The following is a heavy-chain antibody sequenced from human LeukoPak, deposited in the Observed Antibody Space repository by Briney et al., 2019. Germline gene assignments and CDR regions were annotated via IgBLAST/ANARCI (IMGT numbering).Heavy chain of an antibody. D-gene: IGHD3-10*01. CDR1: GFTFRSYV. CDR2: IWSDGRNK. V-gene: IGHV3-33*01. J-gene: IGHJ4*02. Sequence: GGSLRLSCAASGFTFRSYVMQWVRQAPGKGLGWVAVIWSDGRNKYYADSVKGRFTISRDNSKNTMYLQMNSLTAEDTAVYFCARDRGPNFDAWGQGTLVTVSS. CDR3: ARDRGPNFDA.